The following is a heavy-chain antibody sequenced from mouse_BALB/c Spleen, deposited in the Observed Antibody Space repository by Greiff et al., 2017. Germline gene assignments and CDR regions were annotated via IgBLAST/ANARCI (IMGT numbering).Heavy chain of an antibody. Sequence: DVMLVESGGGLVKPGGSLKLSCAASGFTFSDYYMYWVRQTPEKRLEWVATISDGGSYTYYPDSVKGRFTISRDNAKNNLYLQMSSLKSEDTAMYYCAREGYRGYAMDYWGQGTSVTVSS. CDR1: GFTFSDYY. CDR2: ISDGGSYT. J-gene: IGHJ4*01. D-gene: IGHD2-2*01. V-gene: IGHV5-4*02. CDR3: AREGYRGYAMDY.